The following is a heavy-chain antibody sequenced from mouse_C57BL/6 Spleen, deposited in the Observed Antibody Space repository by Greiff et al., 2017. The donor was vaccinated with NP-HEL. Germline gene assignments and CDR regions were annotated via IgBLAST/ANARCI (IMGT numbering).Heavy chain of an antibody. V-gene: IGHV1-62-2*01. CDR2: FYPGSGSI. Sequence: VQLQQSGAELVKPGASVKLSCKASGYTFTEYTIHWVKQRSGQGLEWIGWFYPGSGSIKYNEKFKDKATLTADKSSSTVYMELSRYTSEDAAVYFCARHKNYYGSSYGYFDVWGTGTTVTVSS. J-gene: IGHJ1*03. D-gene: IGHD1-1*01. CDR1: GYTFTEYT. CDR3: ARHKNYYGSSYGYFDV.